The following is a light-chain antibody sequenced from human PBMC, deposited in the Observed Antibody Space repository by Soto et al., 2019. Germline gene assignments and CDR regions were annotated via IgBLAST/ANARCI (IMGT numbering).Light chain of an antibody. CDR1: SRDVGGYNS. J-gene: IGLJ1*01. V-gene: IGLV2-14*01. Sequence: QSALTQPASVSGSPGLSIAISCTGTSRDVGGYNSVSWYQQQPGKVPKLIIYDVSSRPSGVSGRCSGSKSGNTAPLTNSGLQAEDEGDYYCSSYTTGGSYVFGTGTKLTVL. CDR2: DVS. CDR3: SSYTTGGSYV.